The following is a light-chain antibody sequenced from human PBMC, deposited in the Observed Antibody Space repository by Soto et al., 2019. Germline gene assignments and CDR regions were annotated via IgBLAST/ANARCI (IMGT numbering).Light chain of an antibody. CDR2: AAS. V-gene: IGKV1-9*01. CDR3: QQLNSYSTWT. Sequence: IQLTQSPSSLSASVGDRVTITCRASQGISSYLAWYQQKPGKAPKLLIYAASTLQSGVPSRFSGRGSGTDFTLTISSLQPEDFATYYGQQLNSYSTWTFGQGTKVEIK. J-gene: IGKJ1*01. CDR1: QGISSY.